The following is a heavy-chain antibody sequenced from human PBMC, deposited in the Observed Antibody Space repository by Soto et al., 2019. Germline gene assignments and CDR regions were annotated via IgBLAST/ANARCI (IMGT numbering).Heavy chain of an antibody. CDR2: IFTRDSET. CDR3: ARGYYDSGHGYDL. V-gene: IGHV5-51*01. Sequence: GASLKISCKAPAHISNNHWIGWVRQTHGKGLEWMGMIFTRDSETKTSPSFQGHVSFSVDNSINTVYLQWTSLKTADTGMYFCARGYYDSGHGYDLWGQGTQGTAPQ. CDR1: AHISNNHW. D-gene: IGHD3-10*01. J-gene: IGHJ5*02.